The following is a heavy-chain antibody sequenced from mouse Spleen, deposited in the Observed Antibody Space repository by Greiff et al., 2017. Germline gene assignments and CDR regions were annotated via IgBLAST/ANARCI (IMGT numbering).Heavy chain of an antibody. V-gene: IGHV1-52*01. CDR3: ARGGYGHDYFDY. J-gene: IGHJ2*01. CDR2: IDPSDSET. Sequence: QVQLQQPGAELVRPGSSVKLSCKASGYTFTSYWMHWVKQRPIQGLEWIGNIDPSDSETHYNQKFKDKATLTVDKSSSTAYMQLSSLTSEDSAVYYCARGGYGHDYFDYWGQGTTLTVSS. D-gene: IGHD1-2*01. CDR1: GYTFTSYW.